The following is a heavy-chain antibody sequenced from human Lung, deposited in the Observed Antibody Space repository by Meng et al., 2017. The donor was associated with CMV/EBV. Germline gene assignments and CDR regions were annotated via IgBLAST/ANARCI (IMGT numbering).Heavy chain of an antibody. CDR1: GYFFNDHY. D-gene: IGHD3-3*01. CDR2: IQPSTGYT. J-gene: IGHJ4*02. V-gene: IGHV1-2*02. Sequence: SXXVSCKASGYFFNDHYMHWVRQAPGQGLEWMGWIQPSTGYTNYAQNFQGRVTMTSDSSIATAYMELTRLTSDDTAVYYCARDHDWRADYWGQGTLVTVSS. CDR3: ARDHDWRADY.